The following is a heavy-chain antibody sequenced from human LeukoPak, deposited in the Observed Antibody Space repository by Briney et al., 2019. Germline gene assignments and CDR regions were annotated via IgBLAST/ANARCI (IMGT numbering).Heavy chain of an antibody. J-gene: IGHJ4*02. CDR3: ARDRRDGYNRVIDY. V-gene: IGHV4-38-2*02. Sequence: SETLSLTCSVSGYSIRSGQYWGWIRQPPGKGLEWIGSMYHSGSTYYNPSLKSRVTISIDTSKNQFSLKLPSVTAADRAVYYCARDRRDGYNRVIDYWGQGILVTVSS. D-gene: IGHD5-24*01. CDR1: GYSIRSGQY. CDR2: MYHSGST.